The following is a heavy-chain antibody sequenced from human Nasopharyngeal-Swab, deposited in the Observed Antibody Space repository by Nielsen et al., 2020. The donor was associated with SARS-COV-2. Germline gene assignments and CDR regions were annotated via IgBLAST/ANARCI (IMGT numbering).Heavy chain of an antibody. CDR3: ARGIVGATV. D-gene: IGHD1-26*01. V-gene: IGHV4-59*07. CDR2: IYYSGST. Sequence: SDPLSLTSTVPGGSTSSYYWSWIRQPAGKGLEWIGYIYYSGSTNYNPSLKSRVTISVDTSKNQFSLKLSSVTAADTAVYYCARGIVGATVWGQGTLVTVSS. J-gene: IGHJ4*02. CDR1: GGSTSSYY.